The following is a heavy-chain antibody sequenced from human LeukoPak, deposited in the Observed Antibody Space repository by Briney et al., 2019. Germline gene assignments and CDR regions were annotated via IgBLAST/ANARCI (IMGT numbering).Heavy chain of an antibody. Sequence: GGSLRLSCAASGFTVSSNYMTWVRQAPGKGLEWVAAISGSGGDTTYYAESARGRFTISRDNSKNTLYVQMNSLRAEDTAVYYCAKFFAPSGGASGWTWAIECWGQGTLVTVSS. CDR3: AKFFAPSGGASGWTWAIEC. J-gene: IGHJ4*02. CDR2: ISGSGGDTT. CDR1: GFTVSSNY. V-gene: IGHV3-23*01. D-gene: IGHD6-25*01.